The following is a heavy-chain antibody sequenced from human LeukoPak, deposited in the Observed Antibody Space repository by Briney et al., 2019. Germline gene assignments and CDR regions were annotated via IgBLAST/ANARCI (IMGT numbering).Heavy chain of an antibody. CDR3: ARGGLTGDRRAFDI. CDR1: GGSISSYY. CDR2: IYYSGST. D-gene: IGHD7-27*01. V-gene: IGHV4-59*01. Sequence: SETLSLTCTVSGGSISSYYWSWIRQPPGKGLEWIGYIYYSGSTNYNPSLKSRVTISVDMSKNQFSLKLSSVTAADTAVYYCARGGLTGDRRAFDIWGQGTMVTVSS. J-gene: IGHJ3*02.